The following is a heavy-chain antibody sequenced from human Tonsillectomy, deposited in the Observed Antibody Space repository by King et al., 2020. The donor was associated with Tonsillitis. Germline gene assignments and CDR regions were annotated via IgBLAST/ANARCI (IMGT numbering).Heavy chain of an antibody. V-gene: IGHV4-39*01. Sequence: QLQESGPGLVKPSETLSLTCTVSGSSISSSSYYWGWIRQPPGKGLEWIGSIYYSGSNYYNPSLKSRVTISVDTSKNQFSLKLSSVTAADTAVYYCARVSRLWSHRIDSWGQGTLVTVSS. CDR3: ARVSRLWSHRIDS. CDR1: GSSISSSSYY. CDR2: IYYSGSN. J-gene: IGHJ4*02. D-gene: IGHD3-10*01.